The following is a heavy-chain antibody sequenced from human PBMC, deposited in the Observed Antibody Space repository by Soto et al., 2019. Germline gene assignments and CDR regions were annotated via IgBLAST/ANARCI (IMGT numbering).Heavy chain of an antibody. Sequence: EVQLVESGGGLVKPGGSLRLSCAASGFTFSSYSMNWVRQAPGKGLEWVSSISSSSSYIYYADSVKGRFTISRDNAKNSLYRQMNGLRAEDTAVYYCAREVERGHYGVDYWGQGTLVTVSS. J-gene: IGHJ4*02. V-gene: IGHV3-21*01. CDR3: AREVERGHYGVDY. CDR1: GFTFSSYS. CDR2: ISSSSSYI. D-gene: IGHD4-17*01.